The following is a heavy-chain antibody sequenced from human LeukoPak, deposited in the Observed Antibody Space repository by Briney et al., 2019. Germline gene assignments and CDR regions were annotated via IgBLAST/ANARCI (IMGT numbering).Heavy chain of an antibody. CDR1: GFTISSYS. V-gene: IGHV3-48*01. CDR2: ISSSSSTI. D-gene: IGHD2-15*01. Sequence: GGSLRLSCAASGFTISSYSMNWVRQAPGKGLEWVSYISSSSSTIYYADSVKGRFTISRDNAKNSLYLQMNSLRADDTAVYYCARGGGTYSGDYWGQGTLVTVSS. J-gene: IGHJ4*02. CDR3: ARGGGTYSGDY.